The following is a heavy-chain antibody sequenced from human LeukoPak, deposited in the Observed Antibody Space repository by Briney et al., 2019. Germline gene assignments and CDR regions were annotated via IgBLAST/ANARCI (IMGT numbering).Heavy chain of an antibody. V-gene: IGHV4-38-2*02. D-gene: IGHD3-3*01. CDR2: IYHSGST. CDR1: GYSISSGYY. Sequence: SETLSLTCTVSGYSISSGYYWGWIRQPPGKGLEWIGSIYHSGSTYYNPSLKSRVTISGDMSKNQFSLKLSSVTAADTAVYYCASYDFWSGYLDYWGQGTLVTVSS. CDR3: ASYDFWSGYLDY. J-gene: IGHJ4*02.